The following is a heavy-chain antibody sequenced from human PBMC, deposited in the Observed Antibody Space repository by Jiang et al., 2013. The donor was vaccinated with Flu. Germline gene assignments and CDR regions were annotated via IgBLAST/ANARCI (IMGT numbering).Heavy chain of an antibody. Sequence: GAEVKKPGESLKISCKGSGYRFTNYWIGWVRQMPGKGLEWMGIIYPGDSDTRYSPSFQGQVTISADTSISIAYLQWSRLKASETAMYYCARIRNDAFDIWGQGTMITVSS. CDR3: ARIRNDAFDI. D-gene: IGHD3-16*01. CDR2: IYPGDSDT. V-gene: IGHV5-51*01. J-gene: IGHJ3*02. CDR1: GYRFTNYW.